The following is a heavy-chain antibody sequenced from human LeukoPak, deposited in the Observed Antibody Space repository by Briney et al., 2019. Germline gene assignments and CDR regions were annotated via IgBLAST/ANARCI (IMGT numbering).Heavy chain of an antibody. CDR2: MYSSGTT. Sequence: SETLSLTCAVSGGSISSGSYYWGWIRQPAGKGLEWIGRMYSSGTTSYNPSLKSRVTMSVDTSKNQFSLRLTSVTAADTAVYYCARSHSTWFVDHWGQGTLVTVSS. D-gene: IGHD3-10*01. CDR1: GGSISSGSYY. CDR3: ARSHSTWFVDH. J-gene: IGHJ5*02. V-gene: IGHV4-61*02.